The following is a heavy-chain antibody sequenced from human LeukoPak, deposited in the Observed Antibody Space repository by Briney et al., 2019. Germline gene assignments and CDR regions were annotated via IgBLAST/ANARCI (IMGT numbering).Heavy chain of an antibody. J-gene: IGHJ2*01. Sequence: PGGSLRLSCAASGFTFSSYGMHWVRQAPGKGLEWVAVIWYGGSNKYYADSVKGRFTISRDNSKNTLYPQMNSLRAEDTAVYYCAKDKQAAAAGTGNGYFDLWGRGTLVTVSS. CDR1: GFTFSSYG. V-gene: IGHV3-30*02. D-gene: IGHD6-13*01. CDR2: IWYGGSNK. CDR3: AKDKQAAAAGTGNGYFDL.